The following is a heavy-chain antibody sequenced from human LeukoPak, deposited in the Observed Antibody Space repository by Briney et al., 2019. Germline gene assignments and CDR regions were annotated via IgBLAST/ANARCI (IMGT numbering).Heavy chain of an antibody. CDR1: GFTVSSNY. V-gene: IGHV3-53*01. CDR3: ARGAGYNYPYYFDY. D-gene: IGHD5-24*01. J-gene: IGHJ4*02. Sequence: GGSLRLSCAASGFTVSSNYMNWVRQAPGKGLEWVSVIYGGGNIYYADSVKGRFTISRDNSKNTLYLQMNSLRAEDTAVYYCARGAGYNYPYYFDYWGQGALVTVSS. CDR2: IYGGGNI.